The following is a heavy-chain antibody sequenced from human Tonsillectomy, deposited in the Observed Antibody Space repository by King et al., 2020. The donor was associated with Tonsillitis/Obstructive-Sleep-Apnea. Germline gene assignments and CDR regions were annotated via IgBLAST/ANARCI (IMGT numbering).Heavy chain of an antibody. J-gene: IGHJ6*02. V-gene: IGHV4-59*08. CDR2: IYYSGST. CDR3: ASSVAGTPYYSYGMDV. D-gene: IGHD6-19*01. CDR1: GGSISSYY. Sequence: VQLQESGPGLVKPSETLSLTCTVSGGSISSYYWSWIRQPPGKGLEWIGYIYYSGSTNYNPSLKSRVTISVDTSKNQFSLTLSSVTAADTAVYYCASSVAGTPYYSYGMDVWGQGTTVTVSS.